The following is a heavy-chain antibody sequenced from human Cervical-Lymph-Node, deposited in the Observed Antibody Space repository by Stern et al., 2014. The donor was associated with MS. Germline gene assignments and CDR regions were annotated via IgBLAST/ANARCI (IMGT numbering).Heavy chain of an antibody. V-gene: IGHV3-74*02. CDR1: GFTFSSYW. D-gene: IGHD2-2*01. J-gene: IGHJ4*02. Sequence: EEQLVESGGGLVQPGGSLRLSCVVSGFTFSSYWMHWVRQAPGKGLVWVSHINSDGSNTNYADSVKGRFTFSRDNAKNTLYLQMNSLRVEDTAVYYCARGGCSDTSCLDYWGQGTLVTVSS. CDR3: ARGGCSDTSCLDY. CDR2: INSDGSNT.